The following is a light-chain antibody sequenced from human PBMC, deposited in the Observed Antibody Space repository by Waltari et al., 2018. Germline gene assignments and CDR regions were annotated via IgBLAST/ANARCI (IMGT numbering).Light chain of an antibody. J-gene: IGLJ1*01. CDR2: DVT. CDR3: LSYTTSDTYV. V-gene: IGLV2-14*03. CDR1: ISDVGRYDY. Sequence: SALPQPASASGSPAPSISISCPGTISDVGRYDYVSWYQQHPDKAPKLLIYDVTQRPSGISHRFSGSKSGYTASLTISGLQSEDEADYYCLSYTTSDTYVFGSGTRVTVL.